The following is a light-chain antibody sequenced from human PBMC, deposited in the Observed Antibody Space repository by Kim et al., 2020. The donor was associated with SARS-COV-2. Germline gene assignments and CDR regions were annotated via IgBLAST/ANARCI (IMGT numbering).Light chain of an antibody. Sequence: GQEVTISCCGSSNSSGDNYVSWYRQLPGTAPKLLIYDNNKRPSGMPDRFSGSKSGTSATLGITGLQAGDEADYYCGTWDSSLSAVVFGGGTQLTVL. CDR3: GTWDSSLSAVV. V-gene: IGLV1-51*01. J-gene: IGLJ2*01. CDR1: SNSSGDNY. CDR2: DNN.